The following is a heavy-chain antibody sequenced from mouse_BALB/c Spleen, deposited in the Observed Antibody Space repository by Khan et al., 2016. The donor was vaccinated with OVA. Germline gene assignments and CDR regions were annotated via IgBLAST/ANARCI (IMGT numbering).Heavy chain of an antibody. CDR3: ARQKYYGYALDY. Sequence: EVQLQESGPGLVKPSQSLSLTYTVTGYSITSNYAWRWIRQFPRNKLEWMGYISYSCSTNYNPSLKRRISVTQDTSENQFFLRLTSVTTEDTATYYVARQKYYGYALDYCGVGTSVTVSS. CDR2: ISYSCST. D-gene: IGHD1-1*01. CDR1: GYSITSNYA. J-gene: IGHJ4*01. V-gene: IGHV3-2*02.